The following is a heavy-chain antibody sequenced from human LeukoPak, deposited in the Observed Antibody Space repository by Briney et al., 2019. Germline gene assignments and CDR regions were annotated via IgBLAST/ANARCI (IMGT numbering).Heavy chain of an antibody. CDR2: ISGSGANT. J-gene: IGHJ4*02. V-gene: IGHV3-23*01. CDR3: TKEKYYHGYGSGSVGFDY. D-gene: IGHD3-10*01. Sequence: PGGSLRLSCAASGLTFSNYAMSWVRQAPGKGLEWVSAISGSGANTYYSDSVKGRFTISRDNSRNTLYLQMNSLRAEDTAVYYCTKEKYYHGYGSGSVGFDYWGQGTLVTVSS. CDR1: GLTFSNYA.